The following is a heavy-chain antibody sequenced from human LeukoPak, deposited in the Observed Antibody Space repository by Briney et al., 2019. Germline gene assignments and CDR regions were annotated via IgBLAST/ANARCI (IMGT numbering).Heavy chain of an antibody. CDR1: GSTFANYG. V-gene: IGHV3-23*01. CDR3: AKDCCGDSFFDY. D-gene: IGHD2-21*02. Sequence: GASLTLSCAASGSTFANYGMAWVRPTPEKGLEWVSTIVEQYDDTHYAGFVKGRFTISRDHSKNTVFLLMNSLRAEDTAVYYCAKDCCGDSFFDYWGQGALVAVSS. J-gene: IGHJ4*02. CDR2: IVEQYDDT.